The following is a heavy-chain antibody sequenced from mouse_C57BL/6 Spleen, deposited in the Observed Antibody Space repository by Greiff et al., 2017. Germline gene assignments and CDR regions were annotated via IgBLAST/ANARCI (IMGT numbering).Heavy chain of an antibody. V-gene: IGHV1-82*01. CDR1: GYAFSSSW. CDR3: ARYPYYYGSSHYYAMDY. CDR2: IYPGDGDT. D-gene: IGHD1-1*01. Sequence: VQLQQSGPELVKPGASVKISCKASGYAFSSSWMNWVKQRPGKGLEWIGRIYPGDGDTNYNGKFKGKATLTADKSSSTAYMQLSSLTSEDSAVYFCARYPYYYGSSHYYAMDYWGKGTSVTVAS. J-gene: IGHJ4*01.